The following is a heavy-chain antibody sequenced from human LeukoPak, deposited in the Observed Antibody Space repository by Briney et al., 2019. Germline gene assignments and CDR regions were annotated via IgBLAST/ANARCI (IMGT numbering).Heavy chain of an antibody. CDR1: GGSISSYY. CDR3: ARTAKAVANAFDI. J-gene: IGHJ3*02. D-gene: IGHD6-19*01. Sequence: SETLSLTCTVSGGSISSYYWSWIRQPPGRGLEWIGYIYYSGSTNYNPSLKSRVTISVDTSKNQFSLKLSSVTAADTAVYYCARTAKAVANAFDIWGQGTMVTVSS. V-gene: IGHV4-59*08. CDR2: IYYSGST.